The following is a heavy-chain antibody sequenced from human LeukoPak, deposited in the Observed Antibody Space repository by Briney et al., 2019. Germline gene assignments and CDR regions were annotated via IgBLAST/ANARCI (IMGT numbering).Heavy chain of an antibody. V-gene: IGHV3-23*01. CDR2: ISGNGYST. J-gene: IGHJ4*02. Sequence: GGSLRLSCAASGFTFSSFALSWIRQAPGKGLEWVSSISGNGYSTYYAESVKGRFTVSRDNSKNTLYLQMNSLRAEDTAVYYCAKERYCSSTSCRPDYWGQGTLVTVSS. CDR1: GFTFSSFA. CDR3: AKERYCSSTSCRPDY. D-gene: IGHD2-2*01.